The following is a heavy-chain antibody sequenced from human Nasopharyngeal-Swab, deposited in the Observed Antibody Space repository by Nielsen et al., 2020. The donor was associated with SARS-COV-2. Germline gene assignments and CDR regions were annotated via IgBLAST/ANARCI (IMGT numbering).Heavy chain of an antibody. Sequence: GGSLRLSCAASGLTVSSNYMSWVRQAPGKGLEWVSVIYSGGSTYYADSVKGRFTISRHNSKNTLYLQMNSLRAEDTAVYYCARGKVRVIWDYWGQGTLVTVSS. V-gene: IGHV3-53*04. CDR1: GLTVSSNY. CDR2: IYSGGST. J-gene: IGHJ4*02. D-gene: IGHD3-10*01. CDR3: ARGKVRVIWDY.